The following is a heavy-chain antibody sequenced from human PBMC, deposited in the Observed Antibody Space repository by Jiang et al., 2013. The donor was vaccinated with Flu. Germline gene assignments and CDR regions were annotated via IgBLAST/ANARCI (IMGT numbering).Heavy chain of an antibody. D-gene: IGHD3-3*01. CDR1: GFSLSSNEVA. V-gene: IGHV2-5*01. J-gene: IGHJ5*02. CDR3: ARRAQSEATLGLEGNWFGP. CDR2: IYWNDVR. Sequence: KPTQTLTLTCTFSGFSLSSNEVAVAWIRQPPGKALEWIAIIYWNDVRVYSPPLRDRLSITKDTSKNVVVLTMTNMDPADTATYFCARRAQSEATLGLEGNWFGPWGQGTLVTVSS.